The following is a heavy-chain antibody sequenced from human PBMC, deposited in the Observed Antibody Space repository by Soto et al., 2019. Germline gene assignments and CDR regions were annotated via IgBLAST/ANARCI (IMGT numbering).Heavy chain of an antibody. CDR2: IIPIFGTA. CDR3: ARGNTFGWNYYYYGMDV. V-gene: IGHV1-69*01. CDR1: GGTFSSYA. J-gene: IGHJ6*02. D-gene: IGHD3-16*01. Sequence: QVQLVQSGAEVKKPGSSVKVSCKASGGTFSSYAISWVRQAPGQGLEWMGGIIPIFGTANYAQKFQGRVTITADESTSRAYMELSSLRSEDTAVYYCARGNTFGWNYYYYGMDVWGQGATVTVSS.